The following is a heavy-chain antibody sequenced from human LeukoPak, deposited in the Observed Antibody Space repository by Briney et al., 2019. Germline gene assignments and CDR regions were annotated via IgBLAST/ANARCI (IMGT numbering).Heavy chain of an antibody. CDR1: GFTFSSYA. Sequence: PRGSLRLSCAASGFTFSSYAMSWVRQAPGKGLEWVSAISGSGGSTYYADSVKGRFTISRDNSKNTLYLQMNSLRAEDTAVYYCAKDPDSSGYFENWFDPWGQGTLVTVSS. CDR3: AKDPDSSGYFENWFDP. J-gene: IGHJ5*02. V-gene: IGHV3-23*01. D-gene: IGHD3-22*01. CDR2: ISGSGGST.